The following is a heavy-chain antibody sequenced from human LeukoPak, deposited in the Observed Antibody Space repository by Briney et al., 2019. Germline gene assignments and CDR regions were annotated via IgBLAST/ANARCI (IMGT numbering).Heavy chain of an antibody. CDR1: GYTFIDYW. D-gene: IGHD1-1*01. J-gene: IGHJ4*02. CDR2: INLKSGGI. Sequence: ASVKVSCKASGYTFIDYWLHWVRQAPGQGLEWMGRINLKSGGINYAQKFQGRVTMTRDTSISTAYLDLSRLRFDDTAVYYCARGKNVDYWGQGTLVTVSS. V-gene: IGHV1-2*06. CDR3: ARGKNVDY.